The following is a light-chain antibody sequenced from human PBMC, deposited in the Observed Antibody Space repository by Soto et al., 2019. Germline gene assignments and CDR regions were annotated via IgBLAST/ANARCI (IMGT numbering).Light chain of an antibody. CDR3: CSYAGSYTRV. J-gene: IGLJ3*02. Sequence: QSALTQPASVSGSPGQSITISCTGTSSDVGSRNLVSWYQQHAGKAHKLIIYEVTKWPSGVANRFSGYKSGNPASLTIFGCQDGDEADYYCCSYAGSYTRVFGGGTKLTVL. V-gene: IGLV2-23*02. CDR1: SSDVGSRNL. CDR2: EVT.